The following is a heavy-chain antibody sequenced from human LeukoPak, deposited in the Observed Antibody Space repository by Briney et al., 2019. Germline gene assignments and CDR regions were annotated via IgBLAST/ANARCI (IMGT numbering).Heavy chain of an antibody. Sequence: GGSLRLSCAASGFTFSTYAMHWVRQAPGKGLEWVALTSYDGSNKYYADSVKGRFTISRDNSKNTLYLQMNSLRAEDTAVYYCARAGGGGNFDYWGQGTLVTVSS. V-gene: IGHV3-30*04. J-gene: IGHJ4*02. CDR1: GFTFSTYA. CDR3: ARAGGGGNFDY. CDR2: TSYDGSNK. D-gene: IGHD3-16*01.